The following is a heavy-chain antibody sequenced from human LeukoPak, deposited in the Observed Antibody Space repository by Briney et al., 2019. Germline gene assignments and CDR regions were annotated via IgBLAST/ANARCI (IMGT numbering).Heavy chain of an antibody. CDR1: GGSISGGDYY. Sequence: PSETLSLTCTVSGGSISGGDYYWSWNRQPPGTGLEWIGYIYYSGSTYYNPSLKSRVTISVDTSKNQFSLKLSSVTAADTAVYYCARGKYYYGSGVPGGLRNWGHGPLVTVSS. CDR2: IYYSGST. J-gene: IGHJ4*01. V-gene: IGHV4-30-4*01. CDR3: ARGKYYYGSGVPGGLRN. D-gene: IGHD3-10*01.